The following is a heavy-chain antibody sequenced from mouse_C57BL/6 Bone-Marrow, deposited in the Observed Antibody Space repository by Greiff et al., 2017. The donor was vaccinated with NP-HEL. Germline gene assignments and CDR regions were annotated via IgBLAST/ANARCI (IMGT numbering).Heavy chain of an antibody. D-gene: IGHD2-2*01. CDR2: IDPSDSYT. CDR1: GYTFTSYW. CDR3: ASLYGYDGAWFAY. Sequence: QVQLQQPGAELVRPGTSVKLSCKASGYTFTSYWMHWVKQRPGQGLEWIGVIDPSDSYTNYNQKFKGKATLTVATSSSTAYMQLSSLTSEDSAVYYCASLYGYDGAWFAYWGQGTLVTVSA. J-gene: IGHJ3*01. V-gene: IGHV1-59*01.